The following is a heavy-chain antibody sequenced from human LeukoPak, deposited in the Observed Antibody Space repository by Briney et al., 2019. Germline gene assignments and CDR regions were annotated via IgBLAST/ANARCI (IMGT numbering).Heavy chain of an antibody. CDR3: ARDLADYYYDSSGYAALDY. CDR2: IYTSGST. Sequence: SETLSLTCTVSGGSISSYYWSWIRQPAGKGLEWIGRIYTSGSTNYNPSLKGRVTMSVDTSKNQFSLKLSSVTAADTAVYYCARDLADYYYDSSGYAALDYWGQGTLVTVSS. J-gene: IGHJ4*02. V-gene: IGHV4-4*07. CDR1: GGSISSYY. D-gene: IGHD3-22*01.